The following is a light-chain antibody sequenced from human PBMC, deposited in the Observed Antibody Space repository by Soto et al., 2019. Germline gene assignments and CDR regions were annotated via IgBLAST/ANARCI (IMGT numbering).Light chain of an antibody. CDR1: SGNIASSY. CDR3: QSYDNTNVV. J-gene: IGLJ2*01. Sequence: NFMLTQPPSVSESPGKTVTISCSRSSGNIASSYVQWYQQRPGSPPTTVIYENSQRPSGVPDRFSASIDSSSKSASLTISGLKTEDEADYYCQSYDNTNVVFGGGTKLTVL. CDR2: ENS. V-gene: IGLV6-57*04.